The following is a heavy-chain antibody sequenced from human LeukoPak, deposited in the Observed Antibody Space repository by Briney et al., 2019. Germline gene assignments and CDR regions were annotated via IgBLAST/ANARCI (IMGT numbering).Heavy chain of an antibody. J-gene: IGHJ4*02. CDR3: AREGGGSGSSLFYFDY. CDR1: GFTFSSYA. D-gene: IGHD3-10*01. CDR2: ISYDGSNK. V-gene: IGHV3-30*14. Sequence: PGRSLRLSCAASGFTFSSYAMHWVRQAPGKGLEWVAVISYDGSNKYYADSVKGRFTISRENAKNSLYLQMNSLRAGDTAVYYCAREGGGSGSSLFYFDYWGQGTLVTVSS.